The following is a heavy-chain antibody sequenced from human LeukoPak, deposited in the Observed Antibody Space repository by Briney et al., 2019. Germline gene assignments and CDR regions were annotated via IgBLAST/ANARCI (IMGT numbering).Heavy chain of an antibody. CDR1: GGTFSSYA. CDR3: ARDHLHVDTAMAYFDY. Sequence: ASVKVSCKASGGTFSSYAISWVRQAPGQGLEWMGGIIPIFGTANYVQKFQGRVTITADKSTSTAYMELSSLRSEDTAVYYCARDHLHVDTAMAYFDYWGQGTLVTVSS. CDR2: IIPIFGTA. D-gene: IGHD5-18*01. J-gene: IGHJ4*02. V-gene: IGHV1-69*06.